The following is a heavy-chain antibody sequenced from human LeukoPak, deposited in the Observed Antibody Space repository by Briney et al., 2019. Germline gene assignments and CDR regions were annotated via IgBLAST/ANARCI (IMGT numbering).Heavy chain of an antibody. CDR2: FNPSGGST. Sequence: GASVKVSCKASGYTFTSYYIHWVRQAPGQGLEWMGIFNPSGGSTNYAQKFQGRVTMTRDTSTSTDYMELSSLRSEDTALYFCARGGSVGVNNWGQGTLVTVSS. CDR3: ARGGSVGVNN. J-gene: IGHJ4*02. CDR1: GYTFTSYY. D-gene: IGHD1-26*01. V-gene: IGHV1-46*01.